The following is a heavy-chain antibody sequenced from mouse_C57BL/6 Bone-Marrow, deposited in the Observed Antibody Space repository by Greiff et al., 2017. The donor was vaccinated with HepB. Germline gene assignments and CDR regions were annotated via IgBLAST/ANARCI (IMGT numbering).Heavy chain of an antibody. CDR3: TMGLRQDAMDY. Sequence: EVQLQQSGAELVRPGASVKLSCTASGFNIKDDYMHWVKQRPEQGLEWIGWIDPENGDTEYASKFQGKATITADTSSNTAYLQLSSLTSEDTAVYYCTMGLRQDAMDYWGQGTSVTVSS. J-gene: IGHJ4*01. CDR1: GFNIKDDY. D-gene: IGHD2-2*01. CDR2: IDPENGDT. V-gene: IGHV14-4*01.